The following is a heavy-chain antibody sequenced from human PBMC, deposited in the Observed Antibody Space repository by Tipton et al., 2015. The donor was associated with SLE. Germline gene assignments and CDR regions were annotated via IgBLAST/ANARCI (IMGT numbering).Heavy chain of an antibody. CDR3: ARDRGARGWSDP. Sequence: WSWIRQHPGKGLEWIGYIYHSGSTYYNPSLKSRVSISEDTSKNQFSLKLTSVTAADTAVYYCARDRGARGWSDPWGQGILVTVSS. D-gene: IGHD3-10*01. J-gene: IGHJ5*02. V-gene: IGHV4-31*02. CDR2: IYHSGST.